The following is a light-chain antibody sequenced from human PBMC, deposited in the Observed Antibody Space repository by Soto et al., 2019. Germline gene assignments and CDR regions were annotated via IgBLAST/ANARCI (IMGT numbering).Light chain of an antibody. CDR1: QDISKY. CDR3: QKYDNVPLT. Sequence: DIQMTQSPSSLSASVGDRVTITCQASQDISKYLNWYQQKPEKAPKLLIYDASNLETGVPSRFSGSGSGTDFSFTISSLQPEDIATYYCQKYDNVPLTFGGGTKVDIK. CDR2: DAS. J-gene: IGKJ4*01. V-gene: IGKV1-33*01.